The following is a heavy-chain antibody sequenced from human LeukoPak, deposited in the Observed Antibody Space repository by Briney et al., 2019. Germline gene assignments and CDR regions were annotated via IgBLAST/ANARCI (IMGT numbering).Heavy chain of an antibody. D-gene: IGHD3-22*01. CDR3: ARGTYYYDSPPPTHFDY. V-gene: IGHV3-21*01. Sequence: GGSLRLSCAASGFTFSSYSMNWVRQAPGKGLEWVSSMSSSSSYIYYADSVKGRFTISRDNAKNSLYLQMNSLRAEDTAVYYCARGTYYYDSPPPTHFDYWGQGTLVTVSS. CDR1: GFTFSSYS. J-gene: IGHJ4*02. CDR2: MSSSSSYI.